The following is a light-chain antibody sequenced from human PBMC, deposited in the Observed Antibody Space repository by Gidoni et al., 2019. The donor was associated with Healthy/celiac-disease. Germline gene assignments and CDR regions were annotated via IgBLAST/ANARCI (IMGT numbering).Light chain of an antibody. CDR3: QAWDSSYVV. CDR1: KLGDKY. Sequence: SYELTQLPSVSEPPGQTASITCSGDKLGDKYACWYQQKPGQSPVLVVYQDSKRPSGIPERFSGSNSGNTATLTISVTQAMDEADYYCQAWDSSYVVFGGGTKLTVL. V-gene: IGLV3-1*01. J-gene: IGLJ2*01. CDR2: QDS.